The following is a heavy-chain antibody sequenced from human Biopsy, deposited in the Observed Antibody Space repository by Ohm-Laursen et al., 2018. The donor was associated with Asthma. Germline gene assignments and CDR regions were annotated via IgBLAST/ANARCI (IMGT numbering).Heavy chain of an antibody. J-gene: IGHJ5*02. CDR1: GFAVSRDY. V-gene: IGHV3-53*01. D-gene: IGHD4/OR15-4a*01. Sequence: GSLRLSFAASGFAVSRDYMFWVRQAPGKGLEWVSVIYSGGTSHTADSVRGRFTISRDNAKNPLYLQMDSLRAEDTAVYFCARKTYYYSATYGWFDAWGQGTLVTVSS. CDR2: IYSGGTS. CDR3: ARKTYYYSATYGWFDA.